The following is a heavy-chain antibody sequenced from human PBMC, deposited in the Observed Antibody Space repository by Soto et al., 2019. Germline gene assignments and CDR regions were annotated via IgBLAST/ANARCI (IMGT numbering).Heavy chain of an antibody. J-gene: IGHJ4*02. V-gene: IGHV3-66*01. D-gene: IGHD3-22*01. Sequence: EVQLVESGGGLVQPGGSLRLSCAASGFTVSSNYMSWVRQAPGKGLEWVSVIYSGGSTYYADSVKGRFTISRDNSKNTLYLQMNSLRAEDTAVYYCARSPITMIVVGHPLREYYFDYWGQGTLVTVSS. CDR2: IYSGGST. CDR3: ARSPITMIVVGHPLREYYFDY. CDR1: GFTVSSNY.